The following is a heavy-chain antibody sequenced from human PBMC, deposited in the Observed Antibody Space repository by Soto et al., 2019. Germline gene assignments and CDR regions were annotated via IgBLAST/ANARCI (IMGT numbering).Heavy chain of an antibody. CDR3: ARQIYDSDTGPNFQYYFDS. CDR1: GYSFAGYW. V-gene: IGHV5-10-1*01. D-gene: IGHD3-22*01. Sequence: GESLKISCKGSGYSFAGYWITWVRQKPGKGLEWMGRIDPSDSQTYYSPSFRGHVTISATKSITTVFMQWSSLRASDTAMYYCARQIYDSDTGPNFQYYFDSWGQGTPVTVSS. CDR2: IDPSDSQT. J-gene: IGHJ4*02.